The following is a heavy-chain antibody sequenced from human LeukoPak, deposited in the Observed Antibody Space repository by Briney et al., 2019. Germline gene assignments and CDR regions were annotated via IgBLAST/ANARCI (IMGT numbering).Heavy chain of an antibody. J-gene: IGHJ4*02. D-gene: IGHD4-17*01. Sequence: PGGSLRLSCAASGFTFSSYAMSWVRQAPGKGLEWVSAISGSGGSTYYADSVKGRFTISRDNSKNTLYLQMNSLRAKDTAVYYCAKESPYGDYGLYCFDYWGQGTLVTVSS. V-gene: IGHV3-23*01. CDR1: GFTFSSYA. CDR2: ISGSGGST. CDR3: AKESPYGDYGLYCFDY.